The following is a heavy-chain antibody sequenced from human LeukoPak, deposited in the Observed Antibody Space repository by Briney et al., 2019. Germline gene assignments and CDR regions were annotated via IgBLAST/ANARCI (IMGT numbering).Heavy chain of an antibody. CDR3: ARDLYSRRMNYYGSGSYFAY. CDR1: GYTFTSYY. Sequence: ASVKVSCKASGYTFTSYYMHWVRQAPGQGLEWMGIINPSGGSTSYAQKFQGRVTMTRDTSTSIVYMELSSLRSDDTAVYYCARDLYSRRMNYYGSGSYFAYWGQGTLVTVSS. CDR2: INPSGGST. V-gene: IGHV1-46*01. D-gene: IGHD3-10*01. J-gene: IGHJ4*02.